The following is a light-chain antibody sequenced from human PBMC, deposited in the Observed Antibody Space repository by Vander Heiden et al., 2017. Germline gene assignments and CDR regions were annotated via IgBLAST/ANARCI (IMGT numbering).Light chain of an antibody. CDR3: AAWDDSLSGLV. V-gene: IGLV1-47*01. CDR1: RSNLGSNY. J-gene: IGLJ2*01. Sequence: QSVLTQPPSASGTPGQRVTISCSGSRSNLGSNYVYWYQQLPGTAPKLLIYRNNQRPSGVPDRFSGSKSGTSASLAISGLRSEDEADYYCAAWDDSLSGLVFGGGTKLTVL. CDR2: RNN.